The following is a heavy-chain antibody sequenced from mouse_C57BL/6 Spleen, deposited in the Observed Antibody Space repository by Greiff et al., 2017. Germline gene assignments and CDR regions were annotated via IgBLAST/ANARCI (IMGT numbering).Heavy chain of an antibody. CDR1: GYAFSSYW. V-gene: IGHV1-80*01. Sequence: VKLVESGAELVKPGASVKISCKASGYAFSSYWMNWVKQRPGKGLEWIGQIYPGDGDTNYNGKFKGKATLTADKSSSTAYMQLSSLTSEDSAVYFCARGSADAMDYWGQGTSVTVSS. J-gene: IGHJ4*01. CDR3: ARGSADAMDY. CDR2: IYPGDGDT.